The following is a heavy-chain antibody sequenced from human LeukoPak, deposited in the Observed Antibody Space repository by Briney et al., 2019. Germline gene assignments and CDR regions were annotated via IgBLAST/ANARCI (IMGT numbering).Heavy chain of an antibody. V-gene: IGHV1-69*01. D-gene: IGHD3-22*01. CDR3: ATGGYDSSGYYSGFDY. J-gene: IGHJ4*02. CDR2: IIPIFGTA. CDR1: GGTSSSYA. Sequence: EASVKVSCKASGGTSSSYAISWVRQAPGQGLEWMGGIIPIFGTANYAQKFQGRVTITADESTSTAYMELSSLRSEDTAVYYCATGGYDSSGYYSGFDYWGQGTLVTVSS.